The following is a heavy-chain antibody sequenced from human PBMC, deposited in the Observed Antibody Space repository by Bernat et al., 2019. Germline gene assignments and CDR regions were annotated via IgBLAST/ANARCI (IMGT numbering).Heavy chain of an antibody. Sequence: EVQLVESGGGLVKPGGSLRLSCAASGFTFSNAWMNWVRQAPGKGLEWVGRIKSKTDGGTTDYAAPVKGRFTISRDVSKNTLYLQMNSLRAEDTAVYYCAKAPGIVNDYFDYWGQGTLVTVSS. V-gene: IGHV3-15*07. CDR2: IKSKTDGGTT. CDR3: AKAPGIVNDYFDY. CDR1: GFTFSNAW. D-gene: IGHD1-26*01. J-gene: IGHJ4*02.